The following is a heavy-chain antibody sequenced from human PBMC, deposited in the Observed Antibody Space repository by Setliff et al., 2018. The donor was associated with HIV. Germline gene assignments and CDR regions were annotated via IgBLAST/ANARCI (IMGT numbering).Heavy chain of an antibody. J-gene: IGHJ6*03. V-gene: IGHV4-31*03. CDR3: ARQHYYDSSGRNLMDV. CDR1: GGSISIGGYY. D-gene: IGHD3-22*01. Sequence: KPSETLSLTCTVSGGSISIGGYYWGWIRQHPWKGLEWIGYIYHNGSTYYNPSLKSRLIISVDTSKNQFSLKLSSVTAADTAVYYCARQHYYDSSGRNLMDVWGKGTTVTVSS. CDR2: IYHNGST.